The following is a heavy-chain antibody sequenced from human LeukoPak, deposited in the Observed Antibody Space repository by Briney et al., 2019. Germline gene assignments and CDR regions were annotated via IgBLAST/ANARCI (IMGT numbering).Heavy chain of an antibody. CDR2: ISSSSSYI. V-gene: IGHV3-21*01. D-gene: IGHD6-19*01. J-gene: IGHJ4*02. CDR1: GFTFSSYS. Sequence: GGSLRLSCAASGFTFSSYSMNWVRQAPGKGLEWVSSISSSSSYIYYADSVKGRFTISRDNAKNSLYLQMNSLRAEDTAVYYCARDLGRHVVSISLRSGWSQRGDYWGQGTLVTVSS. CDR3: ARDLGRHVVSISLRSGWSQRGDY.